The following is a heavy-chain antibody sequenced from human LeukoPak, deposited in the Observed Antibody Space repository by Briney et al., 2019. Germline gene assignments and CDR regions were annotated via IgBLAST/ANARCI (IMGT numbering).Heavy chain of an antibody. CDR1: GFTFSSYA. J-gene: IGHJ4*02. CDR2: IRYDGSNK. CDR3: AKDRRRGEAGSATFDY. V-gene: IGHV3-30*02. Sequence: GGSLRLSCAASGFTFSSYAMSWVRQAPGKGLEWVAFIRYDGSNKYYADSVKGRFTISRDNSKNTLYLQMNSLRAEDTAVYYCAKDRRRGEAGSATFDYWGQGTLVTVSS. D-gene: IGHD3-10*01.